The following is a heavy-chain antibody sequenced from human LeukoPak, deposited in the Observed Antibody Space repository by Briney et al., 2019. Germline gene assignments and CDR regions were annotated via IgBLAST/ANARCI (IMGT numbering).Heavy chain of an antibody. CDR3: ARGDWAPFDY. Sequence: GGSLRLSCAASGFTFSSYGMHWVRQAPGKGLEWVAFIRYDGSNKYYADSVKGRFTISRDNAKNSLYLQINSLRAEDTAVYYCARGDWAPFDYWGQGSLLTVSS. CDR2: IRYDGSNK. CDR1: GFTFSSYG. D-gene: IGHD2-21*02. J-gene: IGHJ4*02. V-gene: IGHV3-30*02.